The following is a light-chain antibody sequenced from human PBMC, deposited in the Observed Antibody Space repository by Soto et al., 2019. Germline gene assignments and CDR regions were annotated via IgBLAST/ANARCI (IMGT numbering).Light chain of an antibody. V-gene: IGKV1-5*03. CDR1: QSISSW. CDR3: QQYNSKSV. Sequence: DIQMTQSPSTLSASVGDRVTINCRASQSISSWLAWYQQKPGTAPKLLIYKEFSLESGFTSRIRGSESGRELPLIIISLLPVDFATYYCQQYNSKSVFGQGTKVEIK. J-gene: IGKJ1*01. CDR2: KEF.